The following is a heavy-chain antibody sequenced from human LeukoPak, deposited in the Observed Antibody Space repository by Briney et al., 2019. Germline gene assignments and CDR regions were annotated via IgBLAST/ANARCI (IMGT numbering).Heavy chain of an antibody. V-gene: IGHV3-21*01. CDR2: ISSSSSYI. Sequence: GGSLRLSCAASGFTFSSYSMNWVRQAPGKGLGWVSSISSSSSYIYYADSVKGRFTISRDNAKNTLYLQMNSLSAEDTAMYYCARSMSGSRELWGQGTLVTVSP. CDR1: GFTFSSYS. D-gene: IGHD1-26*01. J-gene: IGHJ4*02. CDR3: ARSMSGSREL.